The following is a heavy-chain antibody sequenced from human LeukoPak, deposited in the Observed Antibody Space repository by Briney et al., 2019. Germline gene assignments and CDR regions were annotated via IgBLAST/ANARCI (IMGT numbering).Heavy chain of an antibody. CDR2: ISGSGDNT. D-gene: IGHD3-10*01. V-gene: IGHV3-23*01. CDR3: ARAFGSGSQVINYFDF. Sequence: PGRSLRLSCVASGFTFSSYAMNWVRQAPGKGLDLVSLISGSGDNTHYAGSVKGRLTISRDNSNTTLYLQVNSLRAEDTAVYYCARAFGSGSQVINYFDFWGQGTLVTVSS. J-gene: IGHJ4*02. CDR1: GFTFSSYA.